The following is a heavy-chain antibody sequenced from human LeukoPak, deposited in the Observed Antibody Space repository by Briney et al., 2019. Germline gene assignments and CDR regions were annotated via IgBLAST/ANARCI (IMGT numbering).Heavy chain of an antibody. CDR2: IYSSGST. Sequence: SETLSLTCTVSGGSINNYYWSWIRQPAGKGLEWIGRIYSSGSTNYNPSLQSRVTMSVDTSKNQFSPKLSSVTAADTAVYYCARGSSGWYSIDYWGQGTLVTVSS. CDR1: GGSINNYY. D-gene: IGHD6-19*01. V-gene: IGHV4-4*07. CDR3: ARGSSGWYSIDY. J-gene: IGHJ4*02.